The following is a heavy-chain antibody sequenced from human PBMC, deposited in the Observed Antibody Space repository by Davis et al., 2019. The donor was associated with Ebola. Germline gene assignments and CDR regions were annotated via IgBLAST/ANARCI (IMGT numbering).Heavy chain of an antibody. D-gene: IGHD6-6*01. CDR2: IYYSGST. CDR3: ARSPPRSDNWFDP. V-gene: IGHV4-59*01. Sequence: SETLSLTCTVSGGSISSYYWSWIRQPPGKGLEWIGYIYYSGSTNYNPSLKSRVTISVDTSKNQFSLKLSSVTAADTAVYYCARSPPRSDNWFDPWGQGTLVTVFS. J-gene: IGHJ5*02. CDR1: GGSISSYY.